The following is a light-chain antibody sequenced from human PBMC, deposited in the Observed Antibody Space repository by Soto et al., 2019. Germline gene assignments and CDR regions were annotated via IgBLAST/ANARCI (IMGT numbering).Light chain of an antibody. CDR1: SSNIGNNY. CDR2: ENN. J-gene: IGLJ7*01. Sequence: QSVLTQPPSVSAAPGQKVTISCSGSSSNIGNNYVSWYQQLPGTAPKLLIYENNKRPSGIPDRFSGSKSGTSATLGITGLQTGDEADYYCGTWDSSLSFAVFGGGTKLTVL. CDR3: GTWDSSLSFAV. V-gene: IGLV1-51*02.